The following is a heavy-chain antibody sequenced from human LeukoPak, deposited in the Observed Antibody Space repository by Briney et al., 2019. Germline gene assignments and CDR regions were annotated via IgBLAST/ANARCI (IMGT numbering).Heavy chain of an antibody. CDR3: AKDLGDVDVSGYYRPGAFTF. V-gene: IGHV3-23*01. CDR2: ISGSAGTT. Sequence: GGSLRLSCAASGFTFKNYATNWVRQAPGKGLEWVAVISGSAGTTYYADSVKGRFTISRDFTRNMLYLQMNRLRVDDTAVYYCAKDLGDVDVSGYYRPGAFTFWGQGTMVLVSS. J-gene: IGHJ3*01. CDR1: GFTFKNYA. D-gene: IGHD3-22*01.